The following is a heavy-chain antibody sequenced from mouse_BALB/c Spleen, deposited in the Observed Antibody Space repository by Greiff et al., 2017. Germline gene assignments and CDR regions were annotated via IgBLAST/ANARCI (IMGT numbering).Heavy chain of an antibody. J-gene: IGHJ4*01. D-gene: IGHD1-1*01. Sequence: QVQLQQSGAELMKPGASVKISCKATGYTFSSYWIEWVKQRPGHGLEWIGEILPGSGSTNYNEKFKGKATFTADTSSNTAYMQLSSLTSEDSAVYYWARRGVYYYGSSYVGDAMDGWGQGSSVTVAS. V-gene: IGHV1-9*01. CDR1: GYTFSSYW. CDR2: ILPGSGST. CDR3: ARRGVYYYGSSYVGDAMDG.